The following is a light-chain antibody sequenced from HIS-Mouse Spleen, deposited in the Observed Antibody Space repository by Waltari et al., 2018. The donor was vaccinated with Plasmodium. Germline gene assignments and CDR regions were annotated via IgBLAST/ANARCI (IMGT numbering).Light chain of an antibody. J-gene: IGLJ2*01. Sequence: SYVLTQPPSVSVAPGQTARITCGGNNIGSKSVQWYQQKPGQAPVLVVYEDSDRPSRIPERFSGSNSGNTATLTISRVEAGDEADYYCQVWDSSSDHVVFGGGIKLTVL. V-gene: IGLV3-21*02. CDR2: EDS. CDR3: QVWDSSSDHVV. CDR1: NIGSKS.